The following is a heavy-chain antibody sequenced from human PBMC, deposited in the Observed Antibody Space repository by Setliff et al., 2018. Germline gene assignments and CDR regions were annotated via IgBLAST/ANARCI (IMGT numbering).Heavy chain of an antibody. V-gene: IGHV1-2*02. D-gene: IGHD6-19*01. CDR3: AEYSSGLN. CDR2: INANTGGT. CDR1: GYIFTNYY. J-gene: IGHJ4*02. Sequence: ASVKVSCKTSGYIFTNYYIHWVRQAPGQGLEWMGWINANTGGTREVQKFQGRVTMTRDTSIDTAYMELSRLRSDDTAVYYCAEYSSGLNWGQGTLVTVSS.